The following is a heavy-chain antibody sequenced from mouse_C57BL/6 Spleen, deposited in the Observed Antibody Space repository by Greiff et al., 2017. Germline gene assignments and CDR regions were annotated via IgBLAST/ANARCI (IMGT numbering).Heavy chain of an antibody. V-gene: IGHV5-4*01. CDR1: GFTFSSYA. CDR2: ISDGGSYT. D-gene: IGHD2-4*01. CDR3: ARDLKDYVQYYAMDY. Sequence: VHLVESGGGLVKPGGSLKLSCAASGFTFSSYAMSWVRQTPEKRLEWVATISDGGSYTYYPDNVKGRFTISRDNAKNTLYLQMSHLKSEDTAMWYCARDLKDYVQYYAMDYGGQGTSVTVSS. J-gene: IGHJ4*01.